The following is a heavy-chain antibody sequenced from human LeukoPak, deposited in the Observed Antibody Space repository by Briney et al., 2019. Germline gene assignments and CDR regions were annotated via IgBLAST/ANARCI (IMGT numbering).Heavy chain of an antibody. CDR1: GGSISTSNYY. V-gene: IGHV4-39*07. Sequence: SETLSLTCTVSGGSISTSNYYWGWIRQPPGKGLEWIGNIFYSGSTYYSPSLRSRVTISLDTSRNQFSLKLSSVTAADTAVYYCASRYYYASVDIWGQGTMVTVSS. CDR2: IFYSGST. J-gene: IGHJ3*02. CDR3: ASRYYYASVDI. D-gene: IGHD3-10*01.